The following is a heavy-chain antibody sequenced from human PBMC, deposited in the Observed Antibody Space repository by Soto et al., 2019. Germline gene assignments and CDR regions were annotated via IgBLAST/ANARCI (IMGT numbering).Heavy chain of an antibody. CDR3: ARRTGSYSYGRNNWFDP. J-gene: IGHJ5*02. V-gene: IGHV4-59*08. D-gene: IGHD5-18*01. CDR1: GGSISSYY. Sequence: SETLSLTCTVSGGSISSYYWSWIRQPPGKGLEWIGYIYYSGSTNYNPSLKSRVTISVDTSKNQFSLKLSSVTAADTAVYYCARRTGSYSYGRNNWFDPWGQGTLVTVSS. CDR2: IYYSGST.